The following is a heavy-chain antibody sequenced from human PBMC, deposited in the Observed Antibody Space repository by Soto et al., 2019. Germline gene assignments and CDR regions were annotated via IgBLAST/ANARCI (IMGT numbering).Heavy chain of an antibody. J-gene: IGHJ4*02. V-gene: IGHV2-5*02. D-gene: IGHD1-26*01. CDR1: GFSLSTRDVG. Sequence: QITLNESGPTLVKPTQTLTLTCTFSGFSLSTRDVGVGWIRQPPGKALEWLGVIYWDDDKRYSPSLKSRLTITKDTSKNQVVLRMTKMDPVDTATYYCAHCRVGVANFWGQGALVTVS. CDR3: AHCRVGVANF. CDR2: IYWDDDK.